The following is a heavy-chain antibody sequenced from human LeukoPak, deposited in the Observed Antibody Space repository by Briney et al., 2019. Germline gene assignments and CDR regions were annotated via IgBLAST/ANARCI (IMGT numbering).Heavy chain of an antibody. V-gene: IGHV4-59*08. D-gene: IGHD1-14*01. CDR1: GGSISSYY. J-gene: IGHJ2*01. CDR3: ARRGSGASLEYYFDL. CDR2: IDYSGNT. Sequence: SETLSLTCTVSGGSISSYYGGWIRQPPGKGLEYIGYIDYSGNTNSNPSLNSRVTISEDTSKNQFSLKRSSVTAADTAVYYCARRGSGASLEYYFDLWGRGTLVTVSS.